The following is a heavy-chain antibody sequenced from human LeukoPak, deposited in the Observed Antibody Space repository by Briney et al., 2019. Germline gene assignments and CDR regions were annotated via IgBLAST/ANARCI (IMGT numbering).Heavy chain of an antibody. J-gene: IGHJ4*02. D-gene: IGHD6-19*01. CDR2: INWNGGST. V-gene: IGHV3-20*04. CDR1: GFTFINAW. Sequence: GGSLRLSCAASGFTFINAWMAWVRQAPGKGLEWVSGINWNGGSTGYADSVKGRFTISRDNAKNSLYLQVNSLRAEDTALYYCARDVSSGWYSDYWGQGTLVTVSS. CDR3: ARDVSSGWYSDY.